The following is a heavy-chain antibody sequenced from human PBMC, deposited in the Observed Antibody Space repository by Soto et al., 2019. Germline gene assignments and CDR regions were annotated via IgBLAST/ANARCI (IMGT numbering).Heavy chain of an antibody. D-gene: IGHD2-8*01. J-gene: IGHJ4*02. V-gene: IGHV4-59*08. CDR3: ARRFNGAIDY. CDR1: GGSISSYY. CDR2: IYYSGST. Sequence: WETLSLTCTVSGGSISSYYWSWIRQPPGKGLEWIGYIYYSGSTNYNPSLKSRVTISVDMSKNQFSLKLSSVTAADTAVYYCARRFNGAIDYWGQATLVTVSS.